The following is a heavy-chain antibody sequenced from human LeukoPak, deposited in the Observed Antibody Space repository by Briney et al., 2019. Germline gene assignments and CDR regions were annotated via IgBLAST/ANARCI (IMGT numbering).Heavy chain of an antibody. J-gene: IGHJ1*01. CDR1: GFTFSSYA. V-gene: IGHV3-23*01. D-gene: IGHD3-22*01. Sequence: PGGSLRLLCAASGFTFSSYAMSWVSQAPGKGMEWVSGISGSGGTTYYAASVQCRFTTSRDNSKNTLYLQMNSLRAEDTAVYYCAKADYDRSGYSFARIFQHWGQGTLVTVSS. CDR3: AKADYDRSGYSFARIFQH. CDR2: ISGSGGTT.